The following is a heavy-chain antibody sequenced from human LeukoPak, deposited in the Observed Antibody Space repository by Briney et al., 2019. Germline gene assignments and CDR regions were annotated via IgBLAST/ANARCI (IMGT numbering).Heavy chain of an antibody. CDR2: MYYTGAT. D-gene: IGHD6-19*01. J-gene: IGHJ4*02. V-gene: IGHV4-61*01. CDR1: GGSISSNTYH. CDR3: ARFRGSGWYYFDS. Sequence: SETLSLTCTVSGGSISSNTYHCSWIREPPGKGLEWIGYMYYTGATSHNPSLKSRVTISLDTSKNQFSLKLHSVTAADTAVYYCARFRGSGWYYFDSWGQGTLVTVSS.